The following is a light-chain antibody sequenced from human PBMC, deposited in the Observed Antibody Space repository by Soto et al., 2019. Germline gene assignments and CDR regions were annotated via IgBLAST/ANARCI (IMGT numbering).Light chain of an antibody. V-gene: IGLV2-14*01. CDR1: SSDVGSYHY. CDR3: SSYAGSNYV. CDR2: EVS. Sequence: QSVLTQPASVSGSPGQSITISCTGTSSDVGSYHYVSWFQQRPGKAPKLIIFEVSDRPSGVSTRFSGSKSGNTASLTVSGLQAEDEADYYCSSYAGSNYVFGTGTKLTVL. J-gene: IGLJ1*01.